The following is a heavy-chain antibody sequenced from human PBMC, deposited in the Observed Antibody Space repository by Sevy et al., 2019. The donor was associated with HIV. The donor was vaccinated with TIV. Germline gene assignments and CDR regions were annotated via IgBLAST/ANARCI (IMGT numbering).Heavy chain of an antibody. CDR1: DGSISSGYW. CDR3: ARVPVQLERPYYFDY. J-gene: IGHJ4*02. CDR2: VYHSGTT. D-gene: IGHD1-1*01. Sequence: SGTLSLTCAASDGSISSGYWWSWVRQPPGKGLEWIGEVYHSGTTNYNPSLKSRVTISVDKSKNQLSLKLTSVTAADTAVYYCARVPVQLERPYYFDYWGQGTLVTVSS. V-gene: IGHV4-4*02.